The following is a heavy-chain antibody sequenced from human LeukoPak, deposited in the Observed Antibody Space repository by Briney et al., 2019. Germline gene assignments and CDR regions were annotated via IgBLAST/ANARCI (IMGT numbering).Heavy chain of an antibody. V-gene: IGHV4-30-4*01. CDR3: ARGLPTDKIDY. Sequence: SETLSLTCTVSGGSINNGDYIWTWIRQPPGKGLEWIGRFHHGGSPSYNPSLQSRVTISADTSKNQFSLNLRSVTDAYTAVYYCARGLPTDKIDYWGQGTLVTVSS. CDR2: FHHGGSP. J-gene: IGHJ4*02. D-gene: IGHD4-17*01. CDR1: GGSINNGDYI.